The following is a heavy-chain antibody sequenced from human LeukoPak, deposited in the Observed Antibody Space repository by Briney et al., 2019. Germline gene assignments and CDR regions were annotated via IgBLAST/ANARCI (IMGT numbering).Heavy chain of an antibody. CDR2: FHPGDSST. CDR1: GYSFTSYW. J-gene: IGHJ4*02. Sequence: GESLKISCKGSGYSFTSYWIGWVRRMPGKGLEWMGIFHPGDSSTRYSPSFQGQVTFSADKSISTAYLQWSSLKASDTAIYYCARQLCSGGSCYSVSDYWGQGTLVTVSS. CDR3: ARQLCSGGSCYSVSDY. D-gene: IGHD2-15*01. V-gene: IGHV5-51*01.